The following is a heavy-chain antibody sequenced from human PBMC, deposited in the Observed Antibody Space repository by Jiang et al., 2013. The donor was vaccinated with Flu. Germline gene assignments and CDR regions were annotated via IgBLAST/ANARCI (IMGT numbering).Heavy chain of an antibody. CDR2: ISDSGST. V-gene: IGHV4-59*01. CDR3: ARDTVSDAFDI. D-gene: IGHD4-17*01. J-gene: IGHJ3*02. CDR1: GGSIKNYY. Sequence: GSGLVKPSETLSLTCTVSGGSIKNYYWSWIRQSPGKGLDWIGYISDSGSTKYNPSLKSRVTMSVDTSKSQFSLKLNSVTAADTAVYYCARDTVSDAFDIWGQGTMVTVSS.